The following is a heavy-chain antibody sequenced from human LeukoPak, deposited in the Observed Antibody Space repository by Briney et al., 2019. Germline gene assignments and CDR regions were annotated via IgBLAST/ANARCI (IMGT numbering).Heavy chain of an antibody. CDR3: GKAEAGTYYFDY. D-gene: IGHD6-19*01. V-gene: IGHV3-74*01. J-gene: IGHJ4*02. CDR1: GFTFRSYW. Sequence: GGSLRLSCAASGFTFRSYWMHWVRQGPGKGLVWVSHINSDGSTANYADSVKGRFTISRDNAKNTLYLQMSSLRVEDTAVYYCGKAEAGTYYFDYWGQGTLVTVSS. CDR2: INSDGSTA.